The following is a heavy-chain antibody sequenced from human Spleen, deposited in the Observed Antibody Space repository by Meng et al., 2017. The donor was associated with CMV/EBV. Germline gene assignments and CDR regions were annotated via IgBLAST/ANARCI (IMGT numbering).Heavy chain of an antibody. CDR1: GGSVSSGSYC. CDR3: ARTSVVKGQNWFDP. V-gene: IGHV4-61*01. J-gene: IGHJ5*02. Sequence: GSLRLSCTVSGGSVSSGSYCWSWIRQPPGKGLEWIGFIYYSGSTNYEPSLKSRVTISVDTSKNQVSLKLSSVTAADTAMYYCARTSVVKGQNWFDPWGQGTLVTVSS. D-gene: IGHD2-21*01. CDR2: IYYSGST.